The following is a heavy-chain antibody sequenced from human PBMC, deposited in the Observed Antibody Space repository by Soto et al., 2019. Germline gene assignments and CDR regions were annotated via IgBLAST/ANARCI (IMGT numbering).Heavy chain of an antibody. V-gene: IGHV1-18*04. J-gene: IGHJ4*02. D-gene: IGHD2-2*01. CDR1: GYSFPDYS. CDR3: AKDVPTVPSGPIYFDY. CDR2: ITVYNGHT. Sequence: GASVKVSCKTSGYSFPDYSINWVRQAPGQGLEWLGWITVYNGHTNYAPSLQGRVTITTDTATSTVYMELTTLRSDDTAVYYCAKDVPTVPSGPIYFDYWGQGTLVTVSS.